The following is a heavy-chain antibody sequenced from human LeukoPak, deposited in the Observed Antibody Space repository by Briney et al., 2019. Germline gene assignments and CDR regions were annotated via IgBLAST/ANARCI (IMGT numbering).Heavy chain of an antibody. CDR2: IVVGSGNT. D-gene: IGHD2-2*01. CDR1: GFTFTSSA. J-gene: IGHJ6*02. Sequence: SVKVSCKASGFTFTSSATQWVRQARGQRLEWIGWIVVGSGNTNYAQKFQGRVTITADVSTSTAYMELSSLRSEDTAVYYCARNIVVVPAAYYYYYYGMDVWGQGTTVTVSS. V-gene: IGHV1-58*02. CDR3: ARNIVVVPAAYYYYYYGMDV.